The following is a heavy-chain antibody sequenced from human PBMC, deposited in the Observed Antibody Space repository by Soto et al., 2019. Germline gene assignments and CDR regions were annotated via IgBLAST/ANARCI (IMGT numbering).Heavy chain of an antibody. D-gene: IGHD3-3*01. J-gene: IGHJ6*02. CDR3: AGGLENYYYYGMDV. CDR1: GFTFSSYE. Sequence: VGSLRLSCAASGFTFSSYEMNWVRQAPGKGLEWVSYISSSGSTIYYADSVKGRFTISRDNAKNSLYLQMNSLRAEDTAVYYCAGGLENYYYYGMDVWGQGTTVTVSS. CDR2: ISSSGSTI. V-gene: IGHV3-48*03.